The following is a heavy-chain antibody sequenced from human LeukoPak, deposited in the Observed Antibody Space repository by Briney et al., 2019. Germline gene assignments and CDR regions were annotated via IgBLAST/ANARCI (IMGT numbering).Heavy chain of an antibody. D-gene: IGHD3-9*01. J-gene: IGHJ4*02. CDR1: GGSISSGGYY. CDR2: IYYSGST. V-gene: IGHV4-31*03. CDR3: ASGVTYYDILTGYPGYYFDY. Sequence: SETLSLTCTVSGGSISSGGYYWSWIRQHPGKGLEWIGYIYYSGSTYYNPSLKSRVTISVDTSKNQFSLKLSSVTAADTAVYYCASGVTYYDILTGYPGYYFDYWGQGTLVTVSS.